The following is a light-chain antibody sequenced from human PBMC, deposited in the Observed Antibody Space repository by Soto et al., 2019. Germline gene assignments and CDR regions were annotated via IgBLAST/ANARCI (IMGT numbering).Light chain of an antibody. CDR1: QSISTY. J-gene: IGKJ1*01. Sequence: DIQMTQSPSSLSASVGDRVTITCRASQSISTYLNWYQHKPGKAPKVLIYAVSSLQSGVPSRFSGSGSGTDFTLTITSLQPEDYETYYCQHSYGTPRTFGQGTKVDIK. V-gene: IGKV1-39*01. CDR3: QHSYGTPRT. CDR2: AVS.